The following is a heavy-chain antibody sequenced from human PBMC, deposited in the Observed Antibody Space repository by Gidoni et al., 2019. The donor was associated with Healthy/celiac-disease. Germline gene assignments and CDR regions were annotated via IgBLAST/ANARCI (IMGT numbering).Heavy chain of an antibody. D-gene: IGHD6-19*01. V-gene: IGHV4-34*01. J-gene: IGHJ4*02. CDR2: INHSGST. CDR1: GGSFSGYY. Sequence: QVQLQPWGAGLLKPSETLSLTCAVYGGSFSGYYWSWIRQPPGKGLEWIGEINHSGSTNYNPSLKSRVTISVDTSKNQFSLKLSSVTAADTAVYYCARGPLAVAGMGYWGQGTLVTVSS. CDR3: ARGPLAVAGMGY.